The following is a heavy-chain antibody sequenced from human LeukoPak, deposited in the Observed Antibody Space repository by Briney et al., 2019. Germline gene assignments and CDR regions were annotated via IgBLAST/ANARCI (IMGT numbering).Heavy chain of an antibody. Sequence: ASVKVSCKASGYTFTGYCMHWVRQAPGQGLEWMGWINPNSGGTNYAQKFQGRVTMTRDTSISTAYMELSRLRSDDTAVYYCAREGGLHYYYGMDVWGQGTTVTVSS. CDR2: INPNSGGT. J-gene: IGHJ6*02. CDR3: AREGGLHYYYGMDV. CDR1: GYTFTGYC. D-gene: IGHD5/OR15-5a*01. V-gene: IGHV1-2*02.